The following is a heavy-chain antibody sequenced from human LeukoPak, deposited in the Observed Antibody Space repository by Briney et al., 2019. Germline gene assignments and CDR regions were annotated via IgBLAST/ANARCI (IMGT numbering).Heavy chain of an antibody. CDR2: INHSGNT. CDR3: ARSKDGSGFAAY. V-gene: IGHV4-34*01. CDR1: GGSFSGYY. J-gene: IGHJ4*02. D-gene: IGHD3-22*01. Sequence: PSETLSLTCAVYGGSFSGYYWTWIRQPPGKGVEWIGEINHSGNTNYNPSLKSRVAISVDTSKNQFSLKLSSVIAADTAMYYCARSKDGSGFAAYWGQGTQVTVSS.